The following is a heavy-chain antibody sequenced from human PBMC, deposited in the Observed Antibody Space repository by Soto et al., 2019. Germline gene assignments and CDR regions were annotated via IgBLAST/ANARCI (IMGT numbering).Heavy chain of an antibody. J-gene: IGHJ5*02. CDR3: AKDLVTYYYDSSGPWGWFDP. V-gene: IGHV3-30*18. CDR1: GFTFSSYG. CDR2: ISYDGSNK. Sequence: QVQLVESGGGVVQPGRSLRLSCAASGFTFSSYGMHWVRQAPGKGLEWVAVISYDGSNKYYADSVKGRFTISRDNSKNTLYLNMNSLRAEDTAVYYCAKDLVTYYYDSSGPWGWFDPWGQGTLVTVSS. D-gene: IGHD3-22*01.